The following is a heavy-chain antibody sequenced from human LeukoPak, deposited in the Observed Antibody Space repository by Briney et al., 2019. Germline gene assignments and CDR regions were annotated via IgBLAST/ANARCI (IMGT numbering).Heavy chain of an antibody. D-gene: IGHD3-10*01. J-gene: IGHJ4*02. CDR1: GFTFSNAW. CDR3: TTDPRYYYGSGSPSPRIDY. CDR2: IKSKTDGGTT. Sequence: GGSLRLSCAASGFTFSNAWMSWVRQAPGKGLEWVGRIKSKTDGGTTDYAAPVKGRFTISRDDSKNTLYLQMNSLKTEDTAVYYCTTDPRYYYGSGSPSPRIDYWGQGTLVTVSS. V-gene: IGHV3-15*01.